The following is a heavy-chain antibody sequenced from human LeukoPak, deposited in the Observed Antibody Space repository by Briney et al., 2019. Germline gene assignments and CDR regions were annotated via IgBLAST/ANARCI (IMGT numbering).Heavy chain of an antibody. CDR1: GYTFTSYG. D-gene: IGHD3-22*01. CDR2: ISAYNGNT. V-gene: IGHV1-18*01. J-gene: IGHJ4*02. CDR3: ARDFRAAYYYDSSGYYHGFDY. Sequence: GASVKVSCKASGYTFTSYGISWVRQAPGQGLEWMGWISAYNGNTNYAQKLQGRVTMTTDTSTSTAYMELRSLRSDDTAVYYCARDFRAAYYYDSSGYYHGFDYWGQGTLVTVSS.